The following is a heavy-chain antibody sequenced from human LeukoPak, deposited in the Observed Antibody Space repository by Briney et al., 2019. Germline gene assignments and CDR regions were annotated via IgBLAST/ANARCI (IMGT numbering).Heavy chain of an antibody. CDR1: GGSNSSYY. CDR3: ARDAGYGDYV. Sequence: PSETLSLTCTVSGGSNSSYYWSWIRQPPGKGLEWIGYIYYSGSTNYNPSLKSRVTISVDTSKNQFSLKLSSVTAADTAVYYCARDAGYGDYVWGQGTLVTVSS. J-gene: IGHJ4*02. V-gene: IGHV4-59*01. D-gene: IGHD4-17*01. CDR2: IYYSGST.